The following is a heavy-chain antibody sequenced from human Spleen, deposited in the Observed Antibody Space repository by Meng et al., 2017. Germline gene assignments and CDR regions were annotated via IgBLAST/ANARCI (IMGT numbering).Heavy chain of an antibody. Sequence: GGSLILSCVASGFTFSTYAMSWVRQAPGKGLEWVSGISGSDDSTYYADYGKGRFTISRDNSKNTMYLQRNSLRVEDTAVYYCAKDWGVAGTDAFDIWGQGTMVTVSS. J-gene: IGHJ3*02. CDR1: GFTFSTYA. CDR2: ISGSDDST. CDR3: AKDWGVAGTDAFDI. V-gene: IGHV3-23*01. D-gene: IGHD6-19*01.